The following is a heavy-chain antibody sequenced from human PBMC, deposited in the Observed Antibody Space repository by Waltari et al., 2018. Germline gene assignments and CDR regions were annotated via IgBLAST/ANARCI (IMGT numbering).Heavy chain of an antibody. D-gene: IGHD3-10*01. CDR2: IYYTGKT. CDR1: GDSISDARYY. J-gene: IGHJ4*02. CDR3: VRRGDYHIYRSGMYFFDY. V-gene: IGHV4-39*01. Sequence: LQMQASGPGLVKPSETLSLTCTVSGDSISDARYYWGWIRQSPGKGLEWIANIYYTGKTHHNPSLKSRVTISVDTSENQFSLTLSSVTPADTAIYYCVRRGDYHIYRSGMYFFDYWGQGTRVTVSS.